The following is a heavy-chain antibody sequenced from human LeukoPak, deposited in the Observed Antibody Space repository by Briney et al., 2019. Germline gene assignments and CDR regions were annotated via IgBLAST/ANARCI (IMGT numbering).Heavy chain of an antibody. D-gene: IGHD2-21*02. Sequence: PSETLSLTCTVRGGSITGYYWNWIRQPPGKGLEWIGSIYYSGSTNYNPSLKSRVTISVATSKNQFSLNLSSVTAADTAVYYCGRDKAYCGGGCYSGWYLDLWGRGTLVTVSS. CDR1: GGSITGYY. V-gene: IGHV4-59*01. CDR2: IYYSGST. J-gene: IGHJ2*01. CDR3: GRDKAYCGGGCYSGWYLDL.